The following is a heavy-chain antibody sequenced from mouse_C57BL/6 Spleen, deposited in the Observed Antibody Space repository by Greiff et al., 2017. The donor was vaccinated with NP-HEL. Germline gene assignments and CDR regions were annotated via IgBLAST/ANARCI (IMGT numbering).Heavy chain of an antibody. V-gene: IGHV1-64*01. J-gene: IGHJ3*01. Sequence: QVQLQHPGAELVKPGASVKLSCKASGYTFTSYWMHWVKQRPGQGLEWIGMIHPNSGSTNYNEKFKSKATLTVDKSSSTAYMQLSSLTSEDSAVYYCAREDDGSSEGFAYWGQGTLVTVSA. CDR3: AREDDGSSEGFAY. D-gene: IGHD1-1*01. CDR1: GYTFTSYW. CDR2: IHPNSGST.